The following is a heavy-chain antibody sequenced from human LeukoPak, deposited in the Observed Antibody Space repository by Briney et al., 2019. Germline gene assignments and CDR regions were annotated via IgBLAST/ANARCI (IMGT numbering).Heavy chain of an antibody. CDR2: ISSSSSTI. V-gene: IGHV3-48*04. J-gene: IGHJ3*02. Sequence: GGSLRLSCAASGFTFSSYSMNWVRQAPGKGLERVSYISSSSSTIYYADSVKGRFTISRDNAKNSLYLQMNSLRAEDTAVYYCARGRGYYGSGGAFDIWGQGTMVTVSS. CDR3: ARGRGYYGSGGAFDI. CDR1: GFTFSSYS. D-gene: IGHD3-10*01.